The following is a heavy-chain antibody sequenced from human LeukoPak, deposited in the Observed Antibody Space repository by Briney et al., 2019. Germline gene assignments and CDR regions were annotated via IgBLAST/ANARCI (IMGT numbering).Heavy chain of an antibody. CDR2: ISSSGSYI. J-gene: IGHJ4*02. CDR3: ARGHIVVVTANRGDY. CDR1: GFTFSCYS. V-gene: IGHV3-21*01. D-gene: IGHD2-21*02. Sequence: PGGSLRLSCAASGFTFSCYSMNWVLQAPGKGLEWVTTISSSGSYIYYADSVKGRFTISRDNAKNSLYLQMNSLRAEDTAVYYCARGHIVVVTANRGDYWGQGNLVPVSS.